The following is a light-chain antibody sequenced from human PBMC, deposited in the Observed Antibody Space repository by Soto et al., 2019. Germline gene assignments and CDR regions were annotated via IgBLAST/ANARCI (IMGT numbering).Light chain of an antibody. CDR2: VAS. V-gene: IGKV1-39*01. J-gene: IGKJ2*01. CDR1: QSISNS. Sequence: DIQMTQSLSSLSASVGDTVTITCRASQSISNSWSWYQQKPGKAPKFLIYVASTLQRGVPSRFSCSGSGTDFTLTISSLQPEDVATYYCQPTFRPPYTFGQGTKLEIK. CDR3: QPTFRPPYT.